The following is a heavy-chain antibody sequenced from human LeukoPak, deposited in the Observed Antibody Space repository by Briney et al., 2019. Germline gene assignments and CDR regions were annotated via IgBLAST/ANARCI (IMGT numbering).Heavy chain of an antibody. V-gene: IGHV2-70*04. D-gene: IGHD1-1*01. CDR1: GSSLSTSGMR. CDR3: ARIASGTNFDY. Sequence: SGPTLVKPTQTLTLTCTFSGSSLSTSGMRVGWIRQPPGKALEWLARIDWDDDKFYSTSLKTRLTISKDTSKNQVVLTLTNVDPVDTATYFCARIASGTNFDYWGQGTLVTVSS. J-gene: IGHJ4*02. CDR2: IDWDDDK.